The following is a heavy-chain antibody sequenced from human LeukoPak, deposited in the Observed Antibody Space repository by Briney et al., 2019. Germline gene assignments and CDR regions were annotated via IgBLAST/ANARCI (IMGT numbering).Heavy chain of an antibody. V-gene: IGHV3-21*01. D-gene: IGHD3-22*01. CDR1: GFTFSSYS. J-gene: IGHJ3*02. Sequence: PGGSLRLSCAASGFTFSSYSMNWVRQAPGKGLEWVSSISSSSSYIYYADSVKGRFTISRDNAKNSLYLQMNSLRAEDTAVYYCARDGLRITMIVVDPDAFDIWGQGTMVTVSS. CDR2: ISSSSSYI. CDR3: ARDGLRITMIVVDPDAFDI.